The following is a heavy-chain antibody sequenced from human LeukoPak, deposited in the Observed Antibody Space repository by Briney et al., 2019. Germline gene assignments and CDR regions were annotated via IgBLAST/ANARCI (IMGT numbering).Heavy chain of an antibody. V-gene: IGHV1-69*13. D-gene: IGHD3-10*01. Sequence: GASVKVSCKASGGTFSSYAISWVRQAPGQGLEWMGGIIPIFGTANHAQKFQGRVTITADESTSTAYMELSSLRSEDTAVYYCASGTGFGELLYTSDYYGMDVWGQGTTVTVSS. CDR3: ASGTGFGELLYTSDYYGMDV. J-gene: IGHJ6*02. CDR1: GGTFSSYA. CDR2: IIPIFGTA.